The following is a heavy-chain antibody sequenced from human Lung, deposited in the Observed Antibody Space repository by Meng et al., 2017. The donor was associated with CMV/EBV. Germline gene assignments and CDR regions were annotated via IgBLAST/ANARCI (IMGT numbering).Heavy chain of an antibody. Sequence: FRCCGMSWVREGPWKGLGWVPVVSNGHSNTYYADYVKGRFTISRDNSKDTMYLQMNSLRADDTAMYYCATTWDNFDLLTGSYTFDYWGQGTLVTVSS. D-gene: IGHD3-9*01. CDR1: FRCCG. V-gene: IGHV3-23*03. J-gene: IGHJ4*02. CDR3: ATTWDNFDLLTGSYTFDY. CDR2: VSNGHSNT.